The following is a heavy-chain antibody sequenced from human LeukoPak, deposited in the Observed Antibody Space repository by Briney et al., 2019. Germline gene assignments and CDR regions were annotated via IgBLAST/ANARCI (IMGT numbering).Heavy chain of an antibody. CDR2: IKQDGSEK. V-gene: IGHV3-7*01. CDR1: GFTFSSYW. CDR3: ARGVRFGELLPGLDY. D-gene: IGHD3-10*01. J-gene: IGHJ4*02. Sequence: GGSLRLSCAASGFTFSSYWMSWVRQAPGKGLEWVANIKQDGSEKYYVDSVKGRFTISRDNAKNSLYLQMNSLRAEDTAVYYCARGVRFGELLPGLDYWGQGTLVTVSS.